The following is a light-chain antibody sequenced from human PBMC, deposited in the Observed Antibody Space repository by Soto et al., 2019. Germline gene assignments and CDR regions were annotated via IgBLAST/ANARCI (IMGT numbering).Light chain of an antibody. CDR2: LNSDGSH. Sequence: QSVLTQSPSASASLGASVKLTCTLSSGHSSYAIAWHQQQPEKGPRYLMKLNSDGSHSKGDGIPDRFSGSSSGAERYLTISSLQSEDEAYYYCQTWGTGIIFGGGTKLTVL. CDR1: SGHSSYA. V-gene: IGLV4-69*01. J-gene: IGLJ2*01. CDR3: QTWGTGII.